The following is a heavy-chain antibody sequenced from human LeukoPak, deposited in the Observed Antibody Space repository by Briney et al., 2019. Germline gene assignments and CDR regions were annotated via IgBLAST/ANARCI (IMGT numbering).Heavy chain of an antibody. J-gene: IGHJ4*02. V-gene: IGHV4-39*01. CDR3: ARHYCGGDCYRLDH. CDR2: IYYSGST. Sequence: PSETLSLTCSVAGGSITNHTSYWGWIRQPPGKGLEWIGSIYYSGSTYYNPSLKSRVTISVDTFKNQFSLRLGSVTTADTAVYYCARHYCGGDCYRLDHWGQGTLVTVSS. D-gene: IGHD2-21*02. CDR1: GGSITNHTSY.